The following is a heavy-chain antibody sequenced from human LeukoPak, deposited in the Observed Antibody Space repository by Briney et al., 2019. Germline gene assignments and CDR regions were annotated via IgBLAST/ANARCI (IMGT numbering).Heavy chain of an antibody. CDR2: ISGSDAGT. CDR3: AKAIVVLISGQFWGY. Sequence: PSGTLSLTCAVSGGSISSSNWWSWVRQPPGKGLEWVSAISGSDAGTYYADSVKGRFTISRDNSKNTLYLQMNSLRAEDTAIYYCAKAIVVLISGQFWGYWGQGTLVTVSS. CDR1: GGSISSSN. V-gene: IGHV3-23*01. D-gene: IGHD3-22*01. J-gene: IGHJ4*02.